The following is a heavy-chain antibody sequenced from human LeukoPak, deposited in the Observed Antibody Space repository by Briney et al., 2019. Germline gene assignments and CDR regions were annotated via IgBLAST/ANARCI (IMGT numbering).Heavy chain of an antibody. D-gene: IGHD6-19*01. Sequence: GGSLRLSCAASGFTFSSYSMNWVRQAPGKGLEWVSSISSSSSYIYYAESVKGRFTISRDNAKNSLYLQMNSLRAEDTAVYYCARDYRAVPIDYWGQGTLVTVSS. CDR2: ISSSSSYI. CDR3: ARDYRAVPIDY. V-gene: IGHV3-21*01. CDR1: GFTFSSYS. J-gene: IGHJ4*02.